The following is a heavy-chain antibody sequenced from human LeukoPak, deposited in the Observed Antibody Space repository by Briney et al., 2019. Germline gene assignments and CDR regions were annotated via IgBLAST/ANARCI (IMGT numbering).Heavy chain of an antibody. D-gene: IGHD6-19*01. V-gene: IGHV1-8*01. CDR3: ATDRHFSQWLVRAGFDP. J-gene: IGHJ5*02. Sequence: GASVKVSCKASGYTFTSYDINWVRQATGQGLEWMGWMNPNSGNTGYAQKFQGRATMTRNTSISSAYMELSSLRSEDTAVYYCATDRHFSQWLVRAGFDPWGQGTLVTVSS. CDR2: MNPNSGNT. CDR1: GYTFTSYD.